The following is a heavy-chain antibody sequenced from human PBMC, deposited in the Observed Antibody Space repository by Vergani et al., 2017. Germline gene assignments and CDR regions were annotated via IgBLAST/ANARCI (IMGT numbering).Heavy chain of an antibody. D-gene: IGHD6-19*01. CDR2: LSASDRRP. J-gene: IGHJ3*02. V-gene: IGHV3-23*01. CDR1: GFTFLMPA. CDR3: AKVGRSEVAGTFGAFDI. Sequence: EVQLLESGGELVQPGGSLRLSCAASGFTFLMPAMSWVRQAPGKGRELVSTLSASDRRPNYADSVKGRFTISRDISKNTLFLHMNSLRPEDTAVYYCAKVGRSEVAGTFGAFDIWGQGTMVTVSS.